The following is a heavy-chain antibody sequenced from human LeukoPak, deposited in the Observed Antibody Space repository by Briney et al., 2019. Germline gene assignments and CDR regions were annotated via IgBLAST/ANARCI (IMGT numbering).Heavy chain of an antibody. J-gene: IGHJ6*02. D-gene: IGHD6-19*01. Sequence: GGSLRLSCAASGFPFSGYWMHWVRQAPGKGLVWVSRIDDDGAGTTYADSVKGRFTISRDNAKNTLYLQMNSLRVEDTAVYYCARGRGWRELYYYYGMDVWGQGTTVTVSS. V-gene: IGHV3-74*01. CDR2: IDDDGAGT. CDR1: GFPFSGYW. CDR3: ARGRGWRELYYYYGMDV.